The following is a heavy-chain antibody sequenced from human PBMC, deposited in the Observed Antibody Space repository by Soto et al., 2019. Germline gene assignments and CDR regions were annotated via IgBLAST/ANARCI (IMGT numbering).Heavy chain of an antibody. CDR3: ARDHHRYSGYDYVDY. CDR1: GFTFSDYY. D-gene: IGHD5-12*01. CDR2: ISSSSSYT. Sequence: QVQLVESGGGLVKPGGSLRLSCAASGFTFSDYYMSWIRQAPGKGLEWVSYISSSSSYTNYADSVKGRFTISRDNAKNSPYLPMNRLGAEDTAVYYCARDHHRYSGYDYVDYWGQGTLVTVSS. V-gene: IGHV3-11*05. J-gene: IGHJ4*02.